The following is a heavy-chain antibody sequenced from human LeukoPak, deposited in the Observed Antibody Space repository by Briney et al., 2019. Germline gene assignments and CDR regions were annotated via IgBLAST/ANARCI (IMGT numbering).Heavy chain of an antibody. CDR3: ASDSYSPEYFQH. CDR2: IYSGGST. D-gene: IGHD2-15*01. J-gene: IGHJ1*01. V-gene: IGHV3-66*01. Sequence: GGSLRLSCAASGFSVSNNYMSWVRQAPGKGLEWVSVIYSGGSTFYADSVKGRFTISRDNSKNTLYLQMNSLRAEDTAVCYCASDSYSPEYFQHWGQGTLVTVSS. CDR1: GFSVSNNY.